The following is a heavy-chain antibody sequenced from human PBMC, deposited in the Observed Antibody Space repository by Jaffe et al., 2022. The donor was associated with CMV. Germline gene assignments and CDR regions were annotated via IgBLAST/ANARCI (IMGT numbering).Heavy chain of an antibody. Sequence: QVQLQQWGAGLLKPSETLSLTCAVYGGSFSGYYWSWIRQPPGKGLEWIGEINHSGSTNYNPSLKSRVTISVDTSKNQFSLKLSSVTAADTAVYYCASFLDFDAFDIWGQGTMVTVSS. V-gene: IGHV4-34*01. CDR1: GGSFSGYY. CDR3: ASFLDFDAFDI. D-gene: IGHD3-3*01. CDR2: INHSGST. J-gene: IGHJ3*02.